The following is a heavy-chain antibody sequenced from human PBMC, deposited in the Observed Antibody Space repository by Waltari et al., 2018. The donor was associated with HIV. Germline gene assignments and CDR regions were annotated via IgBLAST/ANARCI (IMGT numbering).Heavy chain of an antibody. D-gene: IGHD6-6*01. Sequence: EVQLVESGGGLVQPGGSLRLSCAASGFTFSSYWMHWVRQAPGKGLVWVSRMNSDGSSTSYADSVKGRFTISRDNAKNTLYLQMNSLRAEDTAVYYCARASSSGHYYYYGMDVWGQGTTVTVSS. J-gene: IGHJ6*02. V-gene: IGHV3-74*01. CDR3: ARASSSGHYYYYGMDV. CDR2: MNSDGSST. CDR1: GFTFSSYW.